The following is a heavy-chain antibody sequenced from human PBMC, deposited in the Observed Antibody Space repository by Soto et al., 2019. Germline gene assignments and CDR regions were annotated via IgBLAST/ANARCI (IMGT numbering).Heavy chain of an antibody. D-gene: IGHD6-13*01. CDR3: ARGPASSSWYPPYLVY. CDR1: GFTFNTYE. Sequence: GGSLRLSCAASGFTFNTYEMHWVRQAPGKGLEWVAAISYDGSNKHYADSVKGRFTISRDNSKNTVYLQMNSLRAEDTAVYYCARGPASSSWYPPYLVYWGQGTLVTVSS. J-gene: IGHJ4*02. CDR2: ISYDGSNK. V-gene: IGHV3-30*04.